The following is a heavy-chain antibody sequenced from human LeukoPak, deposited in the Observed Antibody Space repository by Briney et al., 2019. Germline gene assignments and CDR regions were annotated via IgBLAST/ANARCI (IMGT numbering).Heavy chain of an antibody. V-gene: IGHV3-7*01. CDR1: GFIFRDFY. D-gene: IGHD1-26*01. CDR3: ARSVGAGNNYFYYGMDV. Sequence: PGGSLRLSCEGSGFIFRDFYMTWARQAPGTGLEWVATINQDGSAEYYVDSVKGRFTMSRDNAKNSVYLQMDSLRAEETAVYYCARSVGAGNNYFYYGMDVWGQGTTVTVSS. J-gene: IGHJ6*02. CDR2: INQDGSAE.